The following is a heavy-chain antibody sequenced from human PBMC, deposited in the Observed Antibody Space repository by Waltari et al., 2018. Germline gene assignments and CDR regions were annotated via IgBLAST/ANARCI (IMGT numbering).Heavy chain of an antibody. Sequence: QLQLQESGPGVVEPSGTLSLTCTVSGGALRGSGYYWGWLRQPPGKGLEWIASIYHDGTSYYTPSLKSRVTISVDTFKNNFSLKLTSVTAADTAIYYCARPGSSSPYYWFNPWGRGILVTVSS. V-gene: IGHV4-39*02. CDR3: ARPGSSSPYYWFNP. CDR1: GGALRGSGYY. CDR2: IYHDGTS. J-gene: IGHJ5*02. D-gene: IGHD3-10*01.